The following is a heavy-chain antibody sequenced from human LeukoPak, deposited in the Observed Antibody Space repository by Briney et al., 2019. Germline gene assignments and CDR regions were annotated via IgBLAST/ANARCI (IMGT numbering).Heavy chain of an antibody. V-gene: IGHV4-31*03. CDR3: ARVGYSIPPNNWFDP. J-gene: IGHJ5*02. D-gene: IGHD4-11*01. Sequence: SETLSLTCTVSGGSISSGGYYRSWIRQHPGKGLEWIGYIYYSGSTYYNPSLKSRVTISVATSKNQFSLKLSSVTAADTAVYYCARVGYSIPPNNWFDPWGQGTLVTVSS. CDR1: GGSISSGGYY. CDR2: IYYSGST.